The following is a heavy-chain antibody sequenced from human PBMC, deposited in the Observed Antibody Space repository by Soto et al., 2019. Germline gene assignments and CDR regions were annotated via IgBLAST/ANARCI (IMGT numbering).Heavy chain of an antibody. D-gene: IGHD5-12*01. J-gene: IGHJ2*01. CDR3: ARGNHRWLQLWYFDL. Sequence: QVQLVQSGAEVKKPGSSVKVSCKASGGTFSNYPNSWVRQAPGQGLEWMGGIIPIFGTVNYAQKFQGRVTITADESTSTAYMELSSLRSEDAAVYYCARGNHRWLQLWYFDLWGRGTLVTVSS. CDR1: GGTFSNYP. V-gene: IGHV1-69*12. CDR2: IIPIFGTV.